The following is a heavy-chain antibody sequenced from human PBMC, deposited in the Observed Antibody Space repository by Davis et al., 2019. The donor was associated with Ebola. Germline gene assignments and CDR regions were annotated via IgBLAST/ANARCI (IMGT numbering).Heavy chain of an antibody. CDR1: GGSSIGYY. CDR2: INHSGST. V-gene: IGHV4-34*01. CDR3: ARLLRYRAYYYYCMDV. D-gene: IGHD5-12*01. J-gene: IGHJ6*02. Sequence: PSGPLSSTFAPHGGSSIGYYWSWIRKLPGKGLEWIGEINHSGSTNYNPTLKSRVTISVDTSKNQFSLKLSSVTAADTAVYYCARLLRYRAYYYYCMDVWGQGTTVTVSS.